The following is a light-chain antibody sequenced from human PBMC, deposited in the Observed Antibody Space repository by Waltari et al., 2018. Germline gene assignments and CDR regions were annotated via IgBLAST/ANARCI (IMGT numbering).Light chain of an antibody. Sequence: DIVMTQTPLSLSVTPGQPASISCQPSESLLFSNGKTYMYWFLQRPGQSPQLLIYEVSSRLSGVPDRFSGSGSGTDFTLKISRVEAEDVGIYYCMQGIHLPLTFGGGTKVEIK. CDR3: MQGIHLPLT. CDR1: ESLLFSNGKTY. V-gene: IGKV2-29*02. J-gene: IGKJ4*01. CDR2: EVS.